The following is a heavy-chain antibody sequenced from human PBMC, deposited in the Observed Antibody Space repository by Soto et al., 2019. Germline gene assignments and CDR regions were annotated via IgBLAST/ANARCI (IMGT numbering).Heavy chain of an antibody. CDR2: ISYDGSNK. D-gene: IGHD2-8*01. Sequence: GGSLRLSCAASGFTFSSYAMHWVRQAPGKGLEWVAVISYDGSNKYYADSVKGRFTISRDNSKNTLYLQMNSLRAEDTAVYYCAREPTNDYKGRYGMDVWGQGTTVTVSS. V-gene: IGHV3-30-3*01. CDR1: GFTFSSYA. CDR3: AREPTNDYKGRYGMDV. J-gene: IGHJ6*02.